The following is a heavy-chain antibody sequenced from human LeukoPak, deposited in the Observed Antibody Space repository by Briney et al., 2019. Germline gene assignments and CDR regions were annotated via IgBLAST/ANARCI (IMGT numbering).Heavy chain of an antibody. CDR2: ISSSGSTI. Sequence: GGSLRLSCAASGFTFSDYYMSWIRQAPGKGLEWVSYISSSGSTIYYADSVKGRFTISRDSAKNSLYLQMNSLRAEDTAVYYCAREYSSGWYFRRTFDYWGPGTLVTVSS. CDR1: GFTFSDYY. J-gene: IGHJ4*02. CDR3: AREYSSGWYFRRTFDY. V-gene: IGHV3-11*01. D-gene: IGHD6-19*01.